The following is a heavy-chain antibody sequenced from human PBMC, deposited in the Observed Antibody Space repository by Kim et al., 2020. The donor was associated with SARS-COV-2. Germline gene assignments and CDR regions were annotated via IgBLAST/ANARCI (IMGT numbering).Heavy chain of an antibody. D-gene: IGHD3-22*01. CDR2: VWLNGNT. CDR1: GGPISDNRW. V-gene: IGHV4-4*02. J-gene: IGHJ3*01. CDR3: SRTNFYESRGHHDSFDV. Sequence: SETLSLTCAVSGGPISDNRWWTWVRQPPGKGLQWIGEVWLNGNTNYNPSLKSRVSMSVDKSKNQFFLNLNSVTAADTAIYYCSRTNFYESRGHHDSFDVWGPGTLVTVSS.